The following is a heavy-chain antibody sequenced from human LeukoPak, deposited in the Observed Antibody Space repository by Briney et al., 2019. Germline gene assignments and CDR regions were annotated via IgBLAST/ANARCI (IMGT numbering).Heavy chain of an antibody. D-gene: IGHD4-23*01. Sequence: GGSLRLSCAASGFTFSSYGMHWVRQAPGKGLQWVAVISYDGNNKYYSGSVKGRFSISRDNSKNTLYLQMNSLRAEDTAVYYCAKPNYGGNFYFFDYWGQGTLVTVSS. J-gene: IGHJ4*02. CDR1: GFTFSSYG. CDR2: ISYDGNNK. V-gene: IGHV3-30*18. CDR3: AKPNYGGNFYFFDY.